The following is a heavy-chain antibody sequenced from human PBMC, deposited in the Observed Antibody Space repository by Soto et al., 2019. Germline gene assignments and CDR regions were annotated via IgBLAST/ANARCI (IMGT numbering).Heavy chain of an antibody. J-gene: IGHJ5*02. Sequence: EARLLESGGGLVQPGGSLRLSCAASGLTFSNYAMSWVRQAPGKGLQWVSAIGGTDGRTYYADFARGRFTISRDNSEKTLYLQLNSLTAEDTAIYYCAKGSNYDVLAGFVSGRGFDPWGQGTLVTVSS. CDR1: GLTFSNYA. D-gene: IGHD3-9*01. CDR3: AKGSNYDVLAGFVSGRGFDP. V-gene: IGHV3-23*01. CDR2: IGGTDGRT.